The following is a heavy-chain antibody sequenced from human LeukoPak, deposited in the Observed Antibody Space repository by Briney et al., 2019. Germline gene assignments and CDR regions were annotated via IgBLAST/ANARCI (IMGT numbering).Heavy chain of an antibody. CDR2: INPNSGGT. Sequence: ASVKVSCKASGYTFTGYYMHWVRQAPGQGLEWMGWINPNSGGTNYAQKFQGRVTMTRDTSISTAYMALSRLRSDDTAVYYCAEEYYYGSGSYSRWGQGTLVTVSS. V-gene: IGHV1-2*02. CDR1: GYTFTGYY. CDR3: AEEYYYGSGSYSR. J-gene: IGHJ4*02. D-gene: IGHD3-10*01.